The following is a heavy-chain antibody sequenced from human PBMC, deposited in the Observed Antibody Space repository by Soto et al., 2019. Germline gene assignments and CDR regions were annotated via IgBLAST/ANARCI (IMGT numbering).Heavy chain of an antibody. CDR2: ISGSGVST. J-gene: IGHJ6*03. D-gene: IGHD6-19*01. CDR3: AKVGRYVLSERIDP. V-gene: IGHV3-23*01. CDR1: GFTFSDYA. Sequence: GGSLRFSCAASGFTFSDYAMTWVRQAPGKGLEWVSGISGSGVSTYYADSVKGRSTISRDNPKNTLYLQMSSLRADDTAGYYCAKVGRYVLSERIDPWGKGSTITVSS.